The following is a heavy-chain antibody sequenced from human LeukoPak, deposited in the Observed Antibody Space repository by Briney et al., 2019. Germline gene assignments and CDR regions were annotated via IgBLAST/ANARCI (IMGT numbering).Heavy chain of an antibody. Sequence: GGSLRLSCTASGFTFSNYGMNWVRQAPGKGLEWMAFIRNDDGSNKYYADSVKGRFTISRDNSKTSVHLQMNSLGGEDPAVYYCAKDEAQYFQHWGQGTLVTVSA. CDR1: GFTFSNYG. CDR3: AKDEAQYFQH. CDR2: IRNDDGSNK. V-gene: IGHV3-30*02. J-gene: IGHJ1*01.